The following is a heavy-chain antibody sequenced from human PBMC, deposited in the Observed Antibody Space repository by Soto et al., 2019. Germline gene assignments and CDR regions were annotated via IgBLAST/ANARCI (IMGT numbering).Heavy chain of an antibody. V-gene: IGHV1-69*12. CDR2: IIPIFGTA. D-gene: IGHD2-8*01. CDR1: GGTFSSYA. CDR3: ASGSVLQQFRHIDY. Sequence: QVQLVQSGAEVKKPGSSVKVSCKASGGTFSSYAISWVRQAPGQRLEWMGGIIPIFGTANYAQKFQGRVTITADESTSTAYRELSSLRSEDTAVYYCASGSVLQQFRHIDYWGQGTLVTVSS. J-gene: IGHJ4*02.